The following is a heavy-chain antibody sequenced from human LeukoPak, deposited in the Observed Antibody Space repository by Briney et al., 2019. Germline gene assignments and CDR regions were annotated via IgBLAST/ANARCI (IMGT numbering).Heavy chain of an antibody. CDR3: AKEITMIRGVIKLGFDY. J-gene: IGHJ4*02. CDR2: ISGGGGST. CDR1: GFTFSSYA. V-gene: IGHV3-23*01. Sequence: GGSLRLSCAVSGFTFSSYAMTWVRQAPGKGLEWVSAISGGGGSTYHADSVKGRFTISRDNSKNTLYLQMNSLRAEDTAVYYCAKEITMIRGVIKLGFDYWGQGTLVTVSS. D-gene: IGHD3-10*01.